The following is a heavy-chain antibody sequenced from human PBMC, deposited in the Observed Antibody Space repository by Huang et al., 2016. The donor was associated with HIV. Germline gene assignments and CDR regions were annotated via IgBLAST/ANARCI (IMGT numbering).Heavy chain of an antibody. CDR3: VLRGKWRHSGEAGDFDY. Sequence: QVQLVQSGAEVKQPGSSVRVSCKASGGTFISYAMAWVRQAPGQGLEWMGGIIPMFGTLNYEQKFQGRVTITADESTKTAYMEMRGLGSGDTAVYYCVLRGKWRHSGEAGDFDYWGQGTLVTVS. V-gene: IGHV1-69*13. J-gene: IGHJ4*02. D-gene: IGHD2-21*01. CDR2: IIPMFGTL. CDR1: GGTFISYA.